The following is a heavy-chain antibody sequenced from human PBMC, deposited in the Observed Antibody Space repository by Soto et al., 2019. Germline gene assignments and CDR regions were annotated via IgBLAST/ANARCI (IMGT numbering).Heavy chain of an antibody. J-gene: IGHJ6*02. CDR2: ISGYNGNT. D-gene: IGHD2-8*02. CDR1: SFIFTSYG. CDR3: ATSGGHHFGMDV. V-gene: IGHV1-18*01. Sequence: GASVKVSCKASSFIFTSYGINWVRQAPGQGLEWMGWISGYNGNTKYGQKFQDRVTLTADTSTATAFMEVRSLRGDDPAVYYCATSGGHHFGMDVWGQGTTVTVSS.